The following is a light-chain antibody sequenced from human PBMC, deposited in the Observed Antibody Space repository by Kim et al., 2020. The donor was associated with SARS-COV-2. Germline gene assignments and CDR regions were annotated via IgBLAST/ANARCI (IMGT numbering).Light chain of an antibody. CDR1: NIGNRN. CDR2: NIN. J-gene: IGLJ3*02. Sequence: VARGKTAKMTCGGSNIGNRNVHWYQQRPGQPPVLVIYNINNRPSGIPERFSGSTSGNTATLTISRAQAGDEADYHCQVWDSSTWVFGGGTQLTVL. V-gene: IGLV3-9*01. CDR3: QVWDSSTWV.